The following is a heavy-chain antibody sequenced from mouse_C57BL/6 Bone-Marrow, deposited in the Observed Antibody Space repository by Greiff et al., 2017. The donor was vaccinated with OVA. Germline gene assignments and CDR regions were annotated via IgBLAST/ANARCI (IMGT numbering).Heavy chain of an antibody. Sequence: QVQLQQSGAELVRPGASVTLSCKASGYTFTDYEMPWVKQTPVHGLEWIGAIDPETGGTAYNQKFKGKAILTADKSSSPAYMELRSLTSEDSAVYYCTRGYSNDYAMDYWGQGTSVTVSS. J-gene: IGHJ4*01. CDR2: IDPETGGT. D-gene: IGHD2-5*01. V-gene: IGHV1-15*01. CDR1: GYTFTDYE. CDR3: TRGYSNDYAMDY.